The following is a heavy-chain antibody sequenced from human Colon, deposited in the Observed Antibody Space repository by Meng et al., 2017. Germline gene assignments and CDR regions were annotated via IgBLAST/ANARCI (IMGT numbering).Heavy chain of an antibody. Sequence: EVQLVESGGGLVKPGGSLRLSCAASGFTFSSYSMNWVRQAPGKGLEWVSSITGDSTYIYYADSVKGRFTVSRDNAKNSLYLQMNSLRADDTAVYYCTRGWMPEWGQGTLVTVSS. CDR3: TRGWMPE. D-gene: IGHD2-2*01. CDR1: GFTFSSYS. J-gene: IGHJ4*01. CDR2: ITGDSTYI. V-gene: IGHV3-21*01.